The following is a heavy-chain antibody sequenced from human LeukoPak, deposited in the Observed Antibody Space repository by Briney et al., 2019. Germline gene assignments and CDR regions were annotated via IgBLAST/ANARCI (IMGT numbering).Heavy chain of an antibody. CDR3: AREMGYCSSTSCPTDY. V-gene: IGHV3-23*01. J-gene: IGHJ4*02. CDR2: ISGSGGST. Sequence: GGSLRLSCAASGFTFSSYAMSWVRQAPGKGLEWVSAISGSGGSTYYADSVKGRFTISRDNSKNTLYLQMGSLRAEDMAVYYCAREMGYCSSTSCPTDYWGQGTLVTVSS. CDR1: GFTFSSYA. D-gene: IGHD2-2*01.